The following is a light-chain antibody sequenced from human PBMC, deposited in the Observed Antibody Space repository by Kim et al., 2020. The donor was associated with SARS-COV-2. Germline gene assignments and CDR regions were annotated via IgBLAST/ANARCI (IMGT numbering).Light chain of an antibody. Sequence: IQLTQSPSSLSASVGDRVTITCRASQGISTSLAWYQQKPGKGPKLLIYAASTLQRGVPSRFTGSGSGTDFTLTINTLQPEDFATYHCQQLNSYPLTFGGGTKVDIK. CDR1: QGISTS. V-gene: IGKV1-9*01. J-gene: IGKJ4*01. CDR2: AAS. CDR3: QQLNSYPLT.